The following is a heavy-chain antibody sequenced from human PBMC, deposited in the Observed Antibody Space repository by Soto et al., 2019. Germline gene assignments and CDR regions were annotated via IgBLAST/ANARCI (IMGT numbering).Heavy chain of an antibody. CDR3: ARGFYFDY. Sequence: ESLKISFKGSGYRFTSHWIGWVRQMPGKGLEWMGFIYPADSDTRYSPSFQGQVTISADKSISTVYLQWSSLEASDTAMYYCARGFYFDYWGQGTLVTVSS. V-gene: IGHV5-51*01. CDR2: IYPADSDT. J-gene: IGHJ4*02. CDR1: GYRFTSHW.